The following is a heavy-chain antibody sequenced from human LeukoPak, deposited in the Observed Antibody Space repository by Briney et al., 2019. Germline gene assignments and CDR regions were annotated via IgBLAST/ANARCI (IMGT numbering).Heavy chain of an antibody. V-gene: IGHV3-33*01. CDR3: ARDRYSYGYTPFDY. Sequence: GRSLRLSCAASGSTFSSYGMHWVRQAPGKGLEWVAVIWYDGSNKYYADSVKGRFTISRDNSKNTLYLQMNSLRAEDTAVYYCARDRYSYGYTPFDYWGQGTLVTVSS. CDR1: GSTFSSYG. J-gene: IGHJ4*02. CDR2: IWYDGSNK. D-gene: IGHD5-18*01.